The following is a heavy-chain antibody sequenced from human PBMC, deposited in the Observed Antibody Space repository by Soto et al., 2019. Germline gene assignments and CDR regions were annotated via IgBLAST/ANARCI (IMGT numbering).Heavy chain of an antibody. CDR2: IIPIFGTA. Sequence: SVKVACKASGGTFSSYAISWVRQAPGQGLEWMGGIIPIFGTANYAQKFQGRVTITADESTSTAYMELSSLRSEDTAVYYCATHLSDANFDHWGQGTLVTVSS. D-gene: IGHD2-2*01. CDR3: ATHLSDANFDH. V-gene: IGHV1-69*13. J-gene: IGHJ4*02. CDR1: GGTFSSYA.